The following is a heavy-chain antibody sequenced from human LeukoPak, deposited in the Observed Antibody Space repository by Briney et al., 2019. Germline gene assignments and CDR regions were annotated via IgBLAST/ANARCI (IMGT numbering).Heavy chain of an antibody. Sequence: ASVKVSCKPSGYTFTGYYMYWGRQAPGQGLGWMGWIYPNSGGTNYAQKFQGWVTMTRDTSISTAYMELSRLRSDDTAVYYCARDLSAGGSPEGKNTFDIWGQGTMVTVSS. J-gene: IGHJ3*02. CDR3: ARDLSAGGSPEGKNTFDI. D-gene: IGHD6-13*01. V-gene: IGHV1-2*04. CDR1: GYTFTGYY. CDR2: IYPNSGGT.